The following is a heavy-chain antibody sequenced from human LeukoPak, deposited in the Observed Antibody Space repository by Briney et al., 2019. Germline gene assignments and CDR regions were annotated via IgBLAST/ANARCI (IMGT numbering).Heavy chain of an antibody. J-gene: IGHJ4*02. Sequence: GGSLRLSCAASGFTFSNYAMSWVRQAPGKGLEWVSGIVGSGSSTYYADSVKGRFTISRDNSKNTLYLQLNRLRAEDTAVYYCAKWGDYDILTGYYDSDYWGQRTLVTVSS. V-gene: IGHV3-23*01. CDR3: AKWGDYDILTGYYDSDY. CDR1: GFTFSNYA. CDR2: IVGSGSST. D-gene: IGHD3-9*01.